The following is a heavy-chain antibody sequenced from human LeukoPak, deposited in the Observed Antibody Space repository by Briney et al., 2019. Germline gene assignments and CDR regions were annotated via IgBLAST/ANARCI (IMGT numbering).Heavy chain of an antibody. D-gene: IGHD4-17*01. V-gene: IGHV3-33*08. CDR1: GFNFNSYI. J-gene: IGHJ4*02. CDR3: ARGWDGDYAGYFEY. Sequence: GRSLRLSCEGSGFNFNSYIMHWVRQAPGKGLEWVAFIRYDGSNKYYADSVKGRFTISRDNSKNTLYLQMNSLRPEDTAFYYCARGWDGDYAGYFEYWGQGTLVTVSS. CDR2: IRYDGSNK.